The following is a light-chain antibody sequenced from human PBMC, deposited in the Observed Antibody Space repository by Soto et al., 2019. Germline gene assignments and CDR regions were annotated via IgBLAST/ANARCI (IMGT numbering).Light chain of an antibody. CDR3: QQYDDLLS. CDR2: DAS. J-gene: IGKJ4*01. V-gene: IGKV1-33*01. CDR1: QDIAKY. Sequence: DIQMTQSPSSLSASVGDRVTITCQASQDIAKYLNWYQQKPGNAPKLLIYDASELHAGVPSRFSGSGSGTDFTFTISSVKPEDFATYDCQQYDDLLSFGGGTKVEIK.